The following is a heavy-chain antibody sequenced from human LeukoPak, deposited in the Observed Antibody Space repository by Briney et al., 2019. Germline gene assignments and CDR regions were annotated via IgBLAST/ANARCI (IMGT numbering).Heavy chain of an antibody. J-gene: IGHJ6*03. D-gene: IGHD4-17*01. V-gene: IGHV4-39*01. Sequence: SETLSLTCTVSGGSISSSSYYWGWIRQPPGKGLEWIGSIYYSGSTYCNPSLKSRVTISVDTSKNQFSLKLSSVTAADTAVYYCARHSRLDGDDQYYYYYYMDVWGKGTTVTVSS. CDR3: ARHSRLDGDDQYYYYYYMDV. CDR2: IYYSGST. CDR1: GGSISSSSYY.